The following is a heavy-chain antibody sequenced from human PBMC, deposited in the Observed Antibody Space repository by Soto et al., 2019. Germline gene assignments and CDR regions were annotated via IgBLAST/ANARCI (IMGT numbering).Heavy chain of an antibody. CDR3: ARHRKRGYSYGLGDY. CDR1: GGTFSSYA. D-gene: IGHD5-18*01. Sequence: QVQLVQSGAEVKKPGSSVKVSCKASGGTFSSYAISWVRQAPGQGLEWMGGVIPIFGTANYAQKFQGRVTITADESTCTAYMERSSLRSEDPDVYYCARHRKRGYSYGLGDYWGQGTLVTVSS. CDR2: VIPIFGTA. V-gene: IGHV1-69*01. J-gene: IGHJ4*02.